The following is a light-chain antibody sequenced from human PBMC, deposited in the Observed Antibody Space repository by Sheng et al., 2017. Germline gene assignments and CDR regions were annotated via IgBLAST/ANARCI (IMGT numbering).Light chain of an antibody. CDR3: QQRGGWPRT. J-gene: IGKJ1*01. V-gene: IGKV3-11*01. CDR2: DAS. Sequence: EIVLTQSPATLSLSPGERATLSCRASQSISSNLAWYQQKPGQAPRLLISDASNRATGIPARFSGSGSGTDFSLTISSLEPEDFAVYYCQQRGGWPRTFGQGTTGGDQT. CDR1: QSISSN.